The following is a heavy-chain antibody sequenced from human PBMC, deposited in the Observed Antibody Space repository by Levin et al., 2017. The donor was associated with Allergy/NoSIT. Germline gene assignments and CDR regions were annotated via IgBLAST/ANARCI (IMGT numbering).Heavy chain of an antibody. D-gene: IGHD3-16*01. CDR2: IRNDGSST. CDR1: GFTLTDYW. V-gene: IGHV3-74*01. CDR3: ARAGPLGGLDY. J-gene: IGHJ4*02. Sequence: GGSLRLSCVASGFTLTDYWMHWVRQTPGKGLVWVSRIRNDGSSTNYADSVKGRFTVSRDNGKNTVFLQMDSLRGDDTAIYYCARAGPLGGLDYWGQGSLVTVSS.